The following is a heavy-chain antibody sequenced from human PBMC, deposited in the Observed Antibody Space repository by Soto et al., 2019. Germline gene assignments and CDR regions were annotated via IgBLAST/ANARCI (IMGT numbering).Heavy chain of an antibody. CDR1: GFTFDDYD. Sequence: EVQLEESGGALVQPGRSLRLSCAASGFTFDDYDMHWVRQVLGKGLEWVSSISWNSGKIGYADSVEGRFTTSRDNAKNSLYLQMNSLRPDDTALYSCVRSKGGYSYRTPFDYWGQGTLVTVSS. CDR3: VRSKGGYSYRTPFDY. D-gene: IGHD5-18*01. J-gene: IGHJ4*02. CDR2: ISWNSGKI. V-gene: IGHV3-9*01.